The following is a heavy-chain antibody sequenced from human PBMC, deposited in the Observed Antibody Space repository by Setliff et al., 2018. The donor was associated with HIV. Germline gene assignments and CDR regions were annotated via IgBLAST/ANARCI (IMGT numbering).Heavy chain of an antibody. V-gene: IGHV1-69*05. J-gene: IGHJ6*02. CDR3: ARVGHSSSYHYYGMDV. Sequence: ASVKVSCKTSGGTFSSYGISWVRQAPGQGLEWMGGIIPMFGAGFYAQKFQGRVTITTDESRSTAYMELSSLSSEDTAVFYCARVGHSSSYHYYGMDVWGQGTTVTVSS. CDR2: IIPMFGAG. CDR1: GGTFSSYG. D-gene: IGHD6-13*01.